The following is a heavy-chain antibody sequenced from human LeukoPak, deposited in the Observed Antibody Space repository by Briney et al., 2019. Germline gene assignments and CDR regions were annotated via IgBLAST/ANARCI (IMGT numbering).Heavy chain of an antibody. D-gene: IGHD2-8*02. V-gene: IGHV4-34*01. CDR1: GGSFSGYY. CDR2: INHSGST. CDR3: ARAVSVLVSWFDP. Sequence: SETLSLTCAVYGGSFSGYYWSWIRQPPGKGLEWIGEINHSGSTNYNPSLKSRVTISVDTSKNQFSLKLSSVTAADTAVYYCARAVSVLVSWFDPWGQGTLVSVSS. J-gene: IGHJ5*02.